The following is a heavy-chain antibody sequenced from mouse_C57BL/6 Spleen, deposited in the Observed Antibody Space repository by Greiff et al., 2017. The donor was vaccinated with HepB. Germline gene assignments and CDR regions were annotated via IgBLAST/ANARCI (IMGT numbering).Heavy chain of an antibody. CDR3: ARSGNYYGSSYAMDY. CDR1: GYAFSSSW. Sequence: VKLQQSGPELVKPGASVKISCKASGYAFSSSWMNWVKQRPGKGLEWIGRIYPGDGDTNYNGKFKGKATLTADKSSSTAYMQLSSLTSEDSAVYFCARSGNYYGSSYAMDYWGQGTSVTVSS. D-gene: IGHD1-1*01. V-gene: IGHV1-82*01. CDR2: IYPGDGDT. J-gene: IGHJ4*01.